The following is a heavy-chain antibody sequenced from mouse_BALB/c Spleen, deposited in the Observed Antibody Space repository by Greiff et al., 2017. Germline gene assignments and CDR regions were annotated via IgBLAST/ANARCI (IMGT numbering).Heavy chain of an antibody. CDR2: ISNLAYSI. J-gene: IGHJ4*01. Sequence: EVQVVESGGGLVQPGGSRKLSCAASGFTFSDYGMAWVRQAPGKGPEWVAFISNLAYSIYYADTVTGRFTISRENAKNTLYLEMSSLRSEDTAMYYCARSKDYYAMDYWGQGTSVTVSS. V-gene: IGHV5-15*02. CDR1: GFTFSDYG. CDR3: ARSKDYYAMDY.